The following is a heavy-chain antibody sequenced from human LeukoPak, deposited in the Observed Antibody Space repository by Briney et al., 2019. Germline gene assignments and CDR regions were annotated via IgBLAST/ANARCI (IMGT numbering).Heavy chain of an antibody. D-gene: IGHD4-17*01. CDR1: GGSISSYY. J-gene: IGHJ2*01. Sequence: SETLSLTCTVSGGSISSYYWSWIRQPAGKGLEWIGRIYTSGSTNYNPPLKSRVTISVDTSKNQFSLKLSSVTAADTAVYYCARGRAVTTNWYFDLWGRGTLVTVSS. CDR2: IYTSGST. V-gene: IGHV4-4*07. CDR3: ARGRAVTTNWYFDL.